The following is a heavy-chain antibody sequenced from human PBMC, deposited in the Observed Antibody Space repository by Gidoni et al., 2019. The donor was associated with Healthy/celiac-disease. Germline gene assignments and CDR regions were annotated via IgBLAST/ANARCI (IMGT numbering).Heavy chain of an antibody. Sequence: EVQLLESGGGMVQPGGSLRLSCAASGSTSSSYAMSWVRQAPGKGLEWVSAISGSGGSTYYADSVKGRFTISRDNSKNTLYLQMNSLRAEDTAVYYCAKGGSSSPHRLYYFDYWGQGTLVTVSS. CDR2: ISGSGGST. J-gene: IGHJ4*02. CDR3: AKGGSSSPHRLYYFDY. CDR1: GSTSSSYA. D-gene: IGHD6-6*01. V-gene: IGHV3-23*01.